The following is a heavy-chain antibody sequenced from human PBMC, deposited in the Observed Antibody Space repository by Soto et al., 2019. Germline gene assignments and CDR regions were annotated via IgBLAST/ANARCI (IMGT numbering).Heavy chain of an antibody. CDR1: GFTFSSYW. V-gene: IGHV3-7*01. D-gene: IGHD7-27*01. CDR3: ARDVETGVDYFDY. CDR2: IKLDGSEK. Sequence: PGGSLRFSCAASGFTFSSYWMSWVRQAPGKGLEWVANIKLDGSEKYYVDSVKGRFTISRDNAKNSLYLQMNSLRAEDTAVYYCARDVETGVDYFDYWGQGTLVTVSS. J-gene: IGHJ4*02.